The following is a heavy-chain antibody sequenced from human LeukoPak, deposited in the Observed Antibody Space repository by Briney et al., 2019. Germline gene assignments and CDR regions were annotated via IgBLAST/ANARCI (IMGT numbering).Heavy chain of an antibody. V-gene: IGHV5-51*01. CDR1: GYSFTTYW. J-gene: IGHJ5*02. CDR3: ARRTTTVTRAWFDP. D-gene: IGHD4-17*01. Sequence: GESLKISCKGSGYSFTTYWIAWVRQMPGKGLEWMGIIYPGDSDTRYSPSFQGQVTISADKSISTAYLQWSSLKASDTAMYYCARRTTTVTRAWFDPWGQGTLVTVSS. CDR2: IYPGDSDT.